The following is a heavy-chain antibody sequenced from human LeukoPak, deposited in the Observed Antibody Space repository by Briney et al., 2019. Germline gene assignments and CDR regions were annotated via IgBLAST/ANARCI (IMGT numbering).Heavy chain of an antibody. D-gene: IGHD4-17*01. V-gene: IGHV3-23*01. J-gene: IGHJ6*03. Sequence: LAGGSLRLSCAASGFTFSSYAMSWVRQAPGKGLEWVSAISGSGGSTYYADSVKGRFTISRDNSKNTLYLQMNSLRAEDTAVYYCAYYGDYKLDYYYYMDVWGKGTTVTISS. CDR3: AYYGDYKLDYYYYMDV. CDR1: GFTFSSYA. CDR2: ISGSGGST.